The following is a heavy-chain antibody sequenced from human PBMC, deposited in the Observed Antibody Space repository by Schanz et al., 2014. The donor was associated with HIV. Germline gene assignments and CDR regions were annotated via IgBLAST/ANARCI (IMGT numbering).Heavy chain of an antibody. D-gene: IGHD3-22*01. J-gene: IGHJ6*02. CDR3: ARDPLPYYSDSGASFLNGLDV. CDR2: ISYDGSNR. CDR1: GFTFSSYS. Sequence: QVQLVQSGGGVVQPGRSLRLSCAASGFTFSSYSLNWVRQAPGKGLQWVAVISYDGSNRYYTDSVKGRFTISRDNSKNTLYLQMNSLRAEDTAIYYCARDPLPYYSDSGASFLNGLDVWGQGTTVTVSS. V-gene: IGHV3-30*03.